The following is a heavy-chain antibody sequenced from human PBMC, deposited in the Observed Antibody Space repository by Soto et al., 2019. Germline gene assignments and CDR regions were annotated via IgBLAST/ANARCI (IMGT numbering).Heavy chain of an antibody. J-gene: IGHJ4*02. V-gene: IGHV1-69*01. D-gene: IGHD2-15*01. Sequence: QKFQGRVTITADESTSTAYMELSSLRSKDTAVYYCARGWAAATFFDYWGQGTLVTVSS. CDR3: ARGWAAATFFDY.